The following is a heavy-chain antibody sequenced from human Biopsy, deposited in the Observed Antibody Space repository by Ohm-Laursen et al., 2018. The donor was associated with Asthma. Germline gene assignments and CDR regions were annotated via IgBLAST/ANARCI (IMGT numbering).Heavy chain of an antibody. CDR3: ARKIAARGGMGV. CDR1: GFAVSRDH. Sequence: SLRLSCTASGFAVSRDHMFWVRQAPGKGLEWVAFILSDGGEPSYADSVKGRFSISRDNSKSTVYLQMNSLRAEDTAVYYCARKIAARGGMGVWGQGTTVTVSS. CDR2: ILSDGGEP. V-gene: IGHV3-33*07. D-gene: IGHD6-6*01. J-gene: IGHJ6*02.